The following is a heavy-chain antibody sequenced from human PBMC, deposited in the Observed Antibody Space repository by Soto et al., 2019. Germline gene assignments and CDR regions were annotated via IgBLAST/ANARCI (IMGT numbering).Heavy chain of an antibody. V-gene: IGHV1-69*13. CDR2: IIPIFGTA. Sequence: SVKVSCKASGGTFSSYAISWVRQAPGQGLEWMGGIIPIFGTANYAQKFQGRVTITADESTSTAYMELSSLRSEDTAVYYCAAGSHFVRVSAATAHDYGGQGTLVTVSS. CDR1: GGTFSSYA. CDR3: AAGSHFVRVSAATAHDY. J-gene: IGHJ4*02. D-gene: IGHD2-21*02.